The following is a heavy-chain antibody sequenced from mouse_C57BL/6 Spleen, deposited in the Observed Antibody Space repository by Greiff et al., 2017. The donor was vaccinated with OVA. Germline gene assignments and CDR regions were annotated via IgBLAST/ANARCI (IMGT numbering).Heavy chain of an antibody. D-gene: IGHD1-1*01. CDR3: ARSYDWYFDV. J-gene: IGHJ1*03. Sequence: VQLQQSGAELVKPGASVKLSCTASGFNIKDYYMHWVKQRTEQGLEWIGRIDPEDGAPKSAPTFQGKATITADTSSNTAYLQLSSLTAEDTTVYYCARSYDWYFDVWGTGTTVTVSS. CDR2: IDPEDGAP. CDR1: GFNIKDYY. V-gene: IGHV14-2*01.